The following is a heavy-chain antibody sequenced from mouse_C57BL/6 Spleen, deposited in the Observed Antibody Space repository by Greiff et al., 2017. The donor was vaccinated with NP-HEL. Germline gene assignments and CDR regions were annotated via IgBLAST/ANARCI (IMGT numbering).Heavy chain of an antibody. CDR1: GFNIKDYY. CDR2: IDPEDGET. V-gene: IGHV14-2*01. CDR3: ASYSNYGAWFAY. D-gene: IGHD2-5*01. Sequence: VQLQQSGAELVKPGASVKLSCTASGFNIKDYYMHWVKQRTEQGLEWIGRIDPEDGETKYAPKFQGKAPITADPSSNTAYLQLSSLTSEDAAVYYCASYSNYGAWFAYWGQGTLVTVSA. J-gene: IGHJ3*01.